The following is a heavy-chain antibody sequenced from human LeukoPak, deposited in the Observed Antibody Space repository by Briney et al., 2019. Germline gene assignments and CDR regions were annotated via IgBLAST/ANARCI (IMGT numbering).Heavy chain of an antibody. CDR1: GFTFSSYA. D-gene: IGHD1-1*01. CDR3: ANPKNWNYFDY. J-gene: IGHJ4*02. Sequence: GRSLRLSCAASGFTFSSYAMHWVRQAPGKGLEWVAVISYDGSNKYYADSVKGRFTISRDNSKNTLFLQMNSLRADDTAVYFCANPKNWNYFDYWGQGTLVTVSS. CDR2: ISYDGSNK. V-gene: IGHV3-30*04.